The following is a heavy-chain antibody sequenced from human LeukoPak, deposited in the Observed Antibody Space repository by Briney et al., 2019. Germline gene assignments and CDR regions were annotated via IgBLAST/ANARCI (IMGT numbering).Heavy chain of an antibody. J-gene: IGHJ4*02. V-gene: IGHV1-18*01. Sequence: ASVKVSCKASGYTFTCYGISWVRQAPGQGLEWMGWISAYNGNTNYAQKLQGRVTMTTDTSTSTAYMELRSLRSDDTAVYYCATTVTTERYFDYWGQGTLVTVSS. CDR1: GYTFTCYG. CDR2: ISAYNGNT. D-gene: IGHD4-17*01. CDR3: ATTVTTERYFDY.